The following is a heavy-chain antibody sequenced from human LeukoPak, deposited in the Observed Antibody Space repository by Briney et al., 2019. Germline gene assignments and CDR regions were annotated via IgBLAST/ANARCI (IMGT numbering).Heavy chain of an antibody. J-gene: IGHJ4*02. Sequence: GASVKVSCKASGYTFTSYAMNWVRQAPGQGLEWMGWINPNSGGTNYAQKLQGRVTMTTDTSTSTAYMELRSLRSDDTAVYYCAIVGATTAAYDYFDYWGQGTLVTVSS. D-gene: IGHD1-26*01. V-gene: IGHV1-18*01. CDR1: GYTFTSYA. CDR2: INPNSGGT. CDR3: AIVGATTAAYDYFDY.